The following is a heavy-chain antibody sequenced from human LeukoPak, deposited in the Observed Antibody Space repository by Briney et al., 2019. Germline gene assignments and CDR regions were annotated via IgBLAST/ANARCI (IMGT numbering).Heavy chain of an antibody. D-gene: IGHD3-10*01. V-gene: IGHV3-23*01. CDR2: ISGSGGST. J-gene: IGHJ3*02. CDR3: ARDNHPSYYGSGSYYNSDAFDI. CDR1: GFTFSSYA. Sequence: GGSLRLSCAASGFTFSSYAMSWVRQAPGKGLEWVSSISGSGGSTYYADSVKGRFTISRDNSKNTLYLQMNSLRAEDTAVYYCARDNHPSYYGSGSYYNSDAFDIWGQGTMVTVSS.